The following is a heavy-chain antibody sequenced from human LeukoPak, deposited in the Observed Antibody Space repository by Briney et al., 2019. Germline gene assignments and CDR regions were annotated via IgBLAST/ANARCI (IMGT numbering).Heavy chain of an antibody. J-gene: IGHJ6*02. CDR3: ARERRGYYYYDMDV. CDR1: GGSISSGGYY. Sequence: SSQTLSLTCTVSGGSISSGGYYWSWLRQHPGKGLEWIGYIYYSGSTYYNPSLKSRVTISVDTSKNQFSLKLSSVTAADTAVYYCARERRGYYYYDMDVWGQGTTVTVSS. D-gene: IGHD2-15*01. V-gene: IGHV4-31*03. CDR2: IYYSGST.